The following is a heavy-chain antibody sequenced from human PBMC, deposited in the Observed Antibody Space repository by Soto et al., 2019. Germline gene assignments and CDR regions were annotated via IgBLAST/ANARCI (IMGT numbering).Heavy chain of an antibody. D-gene: IGHD4-17*01. V-gene: IGHV3-23*01. CDR1: GFTFSSYA. CDR3: AKVPLPRYSRMPRYGDDDY. CDR2: ISGSGGST. Sequence: GGSLRLSCAASGFTFSSYAMSWVRQAPGKGLEWVSAISGSGGSTYYADSVKGRFTISRDNSKNTLYLQMNNLRAEDTAVYYCAKVPLPRYSRMPRYGDDDYWGQGTLLTVSS. J-gene: IGHJ4*02.